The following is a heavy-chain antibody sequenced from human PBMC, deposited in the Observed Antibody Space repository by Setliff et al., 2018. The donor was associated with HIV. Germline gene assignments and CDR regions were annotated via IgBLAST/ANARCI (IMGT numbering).Heavy chain of an antibody. V-gene: IGHV4-34*01. D-gene: IGHD1-26*01. CDR1: GGSFSGYY. CDR3: ARDSGQSFPTAFDI. J-gene: IGHJ3*02. CDR2: INHSGST. Sequence: SETLSLTCAVYGGSFSGYYWSWIRQPPGKGLEWIGEINHSGSTNYNPSLKSRVTISVDTSKDQFSLKLSSVTAADTAVYYCARDSGQSFPTAFDIWGQGTMVTVSS.